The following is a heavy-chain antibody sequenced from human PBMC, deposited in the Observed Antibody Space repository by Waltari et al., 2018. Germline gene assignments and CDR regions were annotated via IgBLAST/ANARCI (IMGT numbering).Heavy chain of an antibody. CDR2: ISSDGKYI. CDR1: GFLFRTFN. J-gene: IGHJ4*02. D-gene: IGHD3-22*01. V-gene: IGHV3-21*06. CDR3: AREYYYDGSTYDH. Sequence: VHLVESGGGLVKSGGSLRLSRAAPGFLFRTFNMDWVRQAPGKGLEWVSSISSDGKYIYYADSVEGRFTVSRDNAKSSLFVQMNSLRAEDTAVYYCAREYYYDGSTYDHWGQGTLVTVSS.